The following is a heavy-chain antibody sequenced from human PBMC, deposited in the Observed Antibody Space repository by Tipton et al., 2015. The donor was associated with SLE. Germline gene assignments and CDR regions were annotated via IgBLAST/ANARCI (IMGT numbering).Heavy chain of an antibody. CDR2: MYYSGST. V-gene: IGHV4-59*08. CDR1: GGSISTNY. Sequence: TLSLTCIVSGGSISTNYWSWIRQPAGKGLEWIGSMYYSGSTYYNPSLKSRVTISIDTSKNQFSLKLSSMTAADTAVYYCARHERWPHFDYWGQGTLVTVSS. J-gene: IGHJ4*02. CDR3: ARHERWPHFDY. D-gene: IGHD6-19*01.